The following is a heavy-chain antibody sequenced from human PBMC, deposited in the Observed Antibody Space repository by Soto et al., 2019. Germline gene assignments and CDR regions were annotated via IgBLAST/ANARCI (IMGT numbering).Heavy chain of an antibody. V-gene: IGHV3-21*02. CDR3: ARDNGYDAATLDY. CDR2: ISSSSRNI. D-gene: IGHD5-12*01. Sequence: EVQLVESGGGLVKPGGSLRLSCAASGFTFSTCSMNWVRQAPGKGLEWVSSISSSSRNIYYADSVKGRFTISRDNAKNSLYLKMNSLRAEDTAVYYCARDNGYDAATLDYWGQGTLVTVSS. CDR1: GFTFSTCS. J-gene: IGHJ4*02.